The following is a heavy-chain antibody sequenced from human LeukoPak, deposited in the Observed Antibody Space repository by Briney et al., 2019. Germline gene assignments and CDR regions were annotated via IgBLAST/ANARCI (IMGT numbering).Heavy chain of an antibody. J-gene: IGHJ4*02. CDR2: IGTAGDT. Sequence: PGGSLRLSRAASGFTFSSYDMHWVRQATGKGLEWVSAIGTAGDTYYPGSVKGRFTISRENAKNSLYLQMNSLRAGDTAVYYCARGSLAAAGLLAYWGQGTLVTVSS. CDR1: GFTFSSYD. V-gene: IGHV3-13*01. D-gene: IGHD6-13*01. CDR3: ARGSLAAAGLLAY.